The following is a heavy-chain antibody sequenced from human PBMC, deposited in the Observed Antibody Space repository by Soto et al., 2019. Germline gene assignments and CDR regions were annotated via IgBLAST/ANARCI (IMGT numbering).Heavy chain of an antibody. CDR2: ISAYNGNT. Sequence: ASVKVSCKASGYTFTSYGISWVRQAPGQGLEWMGWISAYNGNTNYAQKLQGRVTVTTDTSTSTAYMELRSLRSDDTAVYYCARGAQTVTTYSNWFDPWGQGTLGTVSS. CDR3: ARGAQTVTTYSNWFDP. J-gene: IGHJ5*02. V-gene: IGHV1-18*01. CDR1: GYTFTSYG. D-gene: IGHD4-17*01.